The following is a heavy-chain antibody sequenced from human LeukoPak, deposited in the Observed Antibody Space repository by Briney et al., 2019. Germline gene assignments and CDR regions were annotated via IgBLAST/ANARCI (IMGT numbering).Heavy chain of an antibody. J-gene: IGHJ4*02. V-gene: IGHV4-39*07. Sequence: NPSETLSLTCTVSSGSVRTSNYYWGWVRQPPGKALEWIGNIFYSGSTYYSPSLKSRVTISLDTSRNQFSLKLSSVTAADTAVYYCARVWSYLGYWGQGTLVTVSS. CDR1: SGSVRTSNYY. CDR3: ARVWSYLGY. CDR2: IFYSGST. D-gene: IGHD3-3*01.